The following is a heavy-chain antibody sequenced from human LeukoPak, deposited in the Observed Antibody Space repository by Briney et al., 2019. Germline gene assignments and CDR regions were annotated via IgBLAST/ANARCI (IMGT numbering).Heavy chain of an antibody. CDR3: ARVRGRGYNWFDP. D-gene: IGHD3-16*01. CDR1: GGSISSYY. J-gene: IGHJ5*02. V-gene: IGHV4-4*07. Sequence: QPSETLSLTCTVSGGSISSYYWSWIRQPAGKGLEWIGRIYSSGGTNYNPSLKSRVTMSVDTSKNQFSLKLNSVTAADTAVYYCARVRGRGYNWFDPWGQGTLVTVSS. CDR2: IYSSGGT.